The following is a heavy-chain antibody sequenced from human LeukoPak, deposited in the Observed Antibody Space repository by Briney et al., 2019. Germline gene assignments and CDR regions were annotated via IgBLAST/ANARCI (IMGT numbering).Heavy chain of an antibody. CDR1: GYTFTGYY. CDR3: ARRGSSSWYYYFDY. D-gene: IGHD6-13*01. Sequence: ASVKVSCKDSGYTFTGYYMHWVRQAPGQGLEWMGRINPNSGGTNYAQKFQGRVTMTRDTSISTAYMELSRLRSDDTAVYYCARRGSSSWYYYFDYWGQGTLVTVSS. J-gene: IGHJ4*02. CDR2: INPNSGGT. V-gene: IGHV1-2*06.